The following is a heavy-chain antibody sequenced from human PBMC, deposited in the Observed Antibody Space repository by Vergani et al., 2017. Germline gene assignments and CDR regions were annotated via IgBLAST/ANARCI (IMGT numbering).Heavy chain of an antibody. V-gene: IGHV4-59*01. D-gene: IGHD1-26*01. J-gene: IGHJ5*02. CDR3: ARGVGGALNWFDP. CDR1: GGSISSYY. Sequence: QVQLQESGPGLVKPSETLSLTCTVSGGSISSYYWSWIRQPPGKGLEWIGYIYSSGSANYNPSLKSRVTISIDTSKNQFSLKLSSVTAADMAVYYCARGVGGALNWFDPWGQGTLVTVSS. CDR2: IYSSGSA.